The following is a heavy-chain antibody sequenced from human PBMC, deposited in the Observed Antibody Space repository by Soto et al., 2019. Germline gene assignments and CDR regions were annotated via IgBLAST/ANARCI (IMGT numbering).Heavy chain of an antibody. D-gene: IGHD6-19*01. V-gene: IGHV4-39*01. CDR1: GGSISSSSYH. CDR3: ARSISVAMDF. CDR2: IYYSGTT. Sequence: QLQLQESGPGLVKPSETLSLTCTVSGGSISSSSYHWGWIRQPPGKGLEWIGSIYYSGTTYYNPSLKRLGFIFXDTSKNQFSLKLSSVTAADTAVYYCARSISVAMDFWGQGTLVTVSS. J-gene: IGHJ4*02.